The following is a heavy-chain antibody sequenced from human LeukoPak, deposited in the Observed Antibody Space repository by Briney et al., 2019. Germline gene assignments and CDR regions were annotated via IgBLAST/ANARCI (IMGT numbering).Heavy chain of an antibody. Sequence: SETLSLTCTVSGGSISSTRYYWGWIRQPPGKGLEWIGSIYYSGSTYYKPSLKSRVTISVDTSKNQFSLKLSSVTAADTAVYYCARAYSGSSDFDYWGQGTLVTVSS. J-gene: IGHJ4*02. CDR2: IYYSGST. D-gene: IGHD1-26*01. CDR3: ARAYSGSSDFDY. V-gene: IGHV4-39*07. CDR1: GGSISSTRYY.